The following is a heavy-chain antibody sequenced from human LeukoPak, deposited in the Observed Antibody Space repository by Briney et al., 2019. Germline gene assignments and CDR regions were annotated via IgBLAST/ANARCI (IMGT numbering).Heavy chain of an antibody. CDR2: IVVDSDNA. Sequence: ASVKVSCKASGFTFTSRSAVQWVRQARGQRLEWIGWIVVDSDNANYAEDFQERVTITRDMSASTSYMELSSLRSEDTAVYFCAAPYTSSWFDLWGQGTLVTVSS. V-gene: IGHV1-58*01. J-gene: IGHJ5*02. D-gene: IGHD6-13*01. CDR3: AAPYTSSWFDL. CDR1: GFTFTSRSA.